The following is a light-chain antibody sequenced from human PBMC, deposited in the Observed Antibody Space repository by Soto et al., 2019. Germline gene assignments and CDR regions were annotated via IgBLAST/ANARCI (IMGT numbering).Light chain of an antibody. V-gene: IGLV7-46*01. CDR3: LLSYNAARV. Sequence: QAVVTQEPSLTVSPGGTVTLTCGSSTGAVTSNHHHSGFQQKAVQAPRTLIYDTSNKHSWKPARFSGSLLGDKAALTLSGAQPEGEAQYYFLLSYNAARVFGGGTKVTVL. CDR2: DTS. J-gene: IGLJ2*01. CDR1: TGAVTSNHH.